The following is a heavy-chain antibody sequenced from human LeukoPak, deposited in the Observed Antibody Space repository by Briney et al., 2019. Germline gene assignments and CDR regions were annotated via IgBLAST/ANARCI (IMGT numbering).Heavy chain of an antibody. CDR3: AREPLGGKSWWYYYYGMDV. Sequence: PGRSLRLSCAASGFTFSSYAMHWVRQAPGKGLEWVAVISYDGSNKYYADSVKGRFTISRDNSKNTLYLQMNSLRAEDTAVYYCAREPLGGKSWWYYYYGMDVWGQGTTVTVSS. CDR1: GFTFSSYA. D-gene: IGHD4-23*01. V-gene: IGHV3-30*04. CDR2: ISYDGSNK. J-gene: IGHJ6*02.